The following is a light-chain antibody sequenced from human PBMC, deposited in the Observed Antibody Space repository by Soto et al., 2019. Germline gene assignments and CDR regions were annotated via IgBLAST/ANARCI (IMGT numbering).Light chain of an antibody. CDR3: QQGFT. Sequence: TVLTQYPGTLSLSPGERATLSCRASQSVSSSYLAWYQQKPGQAPRLLIYGASSRATGIPDRFSGSGSGTDFTLTISRLEPEDFAVYYCQQGFTFGPGTKVDIK. J-gene: IGKJ3*01. CDR1: QSVSSSY. V-gene: IGKV3-20*01. CDR2: GAS.